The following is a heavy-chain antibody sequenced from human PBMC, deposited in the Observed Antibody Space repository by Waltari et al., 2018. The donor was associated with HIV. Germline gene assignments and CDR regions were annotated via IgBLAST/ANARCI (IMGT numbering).Heavy chain of an antibody. CDR2: IRGSNTYI. D-gene: IGHD3-3*01. CDR1: GFDFNTYS. CDR3: ARDRSDDFWSGPNYGMDV. V-gene: IGHV3-21*06. Sequence: EEHLVESGGGLVKPGESLRLSCAASGFDFNTYSMHWVRQAPGKGLEWVSSIRGSNTYIYYADSVKGRFTISRDNAKNSLYLQMSSLRAEDTAVYYCARDRSDDFWSGPNYGMDVWGQGTTVTVSS. J-gene: IGHJ6*02.